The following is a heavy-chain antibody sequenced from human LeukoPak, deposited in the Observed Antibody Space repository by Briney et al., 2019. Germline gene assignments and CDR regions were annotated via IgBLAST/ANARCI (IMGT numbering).Heavy chain of an antibody. J-gene: IGHJ4*02. V-gene: IGHV3-53*01. Sequence: GGSLRLSCAASGFTVSSNYMSWVRQAPGRGLEWVSVIYSGGSTYYADSVKGRFTISRDNSKNTLYLQMNSLRAEDTAVYYCARATDLSRYYFDYWGQGTLVTVSS. D-gene: IGHD4-11*01. CDR2: IYSGGST. CDR1: GFTVSSNY. CDR3: ARATDLSRYYFDY.